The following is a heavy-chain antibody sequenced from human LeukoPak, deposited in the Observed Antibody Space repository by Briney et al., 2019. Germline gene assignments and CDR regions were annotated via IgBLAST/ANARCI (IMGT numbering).Heavy chain of an antibody. CDR3: ARVGDYLHYYYYYGMDV. J-gene: IGHJ6*04. CDR1: GFTFSDYY. Sequence: GGSLRLSCAASGFTFSDYYMSWIRQAPGKGLEWVSYISSSSSYTNYADSVKGRFTISRDNAKNSLYLQMNSLRAEDTAVYYCARVGDYLHYYYYYGMDVWGKGTTVTVSS. D-gene: IGHD4-17*01. CDR2: ISSSSSYT. V-gene: IGHV3-11*06.